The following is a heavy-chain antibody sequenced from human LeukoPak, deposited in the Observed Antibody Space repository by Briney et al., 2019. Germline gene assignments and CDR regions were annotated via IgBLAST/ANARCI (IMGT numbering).Heavy chain of an antibody. J-gene: IGHJ5*02. CDR1: GYTFTSYA. CDR3: ARGPTLLWFGEFLAWFDP. D-gene: IGHD3-10*01. Sequence: ASVKVSCKASGYTFTSYAMNWVRQAPGQGLEGMGWINTNTGNPTYAQGFTGRFVFSLDTSVSTAYLQISSLKAEDTAVYYCARGPTLLWFGEFLAWFDPWGQGTLVTVSS. V-gene: IGHV7-4-1*02. CDR2: INTNTGNP.